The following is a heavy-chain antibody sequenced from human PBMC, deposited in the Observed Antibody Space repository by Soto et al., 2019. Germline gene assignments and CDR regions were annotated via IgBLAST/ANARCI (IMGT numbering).Heavy chain of an antibody. D-gene: IGHD2-15*01. CDR3: ARGDYCSGGSCYSASKR. J-gene: IGHJ4*02. CDR1: GFTFSSYG. V-gene: IGHV3-33*01. Sequence: QVQLVESGGGVVQPGRSLRLSCAASGFTFSSYGMHWVRQAPGKGLEWVAVIWYDGSNKYYADSVKGRFTISRDNSKNTLYLQMNSLRAEDTAVYYCARGDYCSGGSCYSASKRWGQGTLVTVSS. CDR2: IWYDGSNK.